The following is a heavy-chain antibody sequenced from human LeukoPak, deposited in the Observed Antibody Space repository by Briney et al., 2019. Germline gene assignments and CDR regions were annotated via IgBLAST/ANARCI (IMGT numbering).Heavy chain of an antibody. CDR2: IRSKANTYAT. J-gene: IGHJ4*02. D-gene: IGHD5-24*01. CDR3: IQSRDGYNLVDY. V-gene: IGHV3-73*01. Sequence: GGSVRLSCAASGFTFSGSAMHWVRQASGKGLEWVGRIRSKANTYATAYAASVKGRFSISRNDSKNTAYLQMNSLKAEDTAVYYCIQSRDGYNLVDYWGQGTLVTVSS. CDR1: GFTFSGSA.